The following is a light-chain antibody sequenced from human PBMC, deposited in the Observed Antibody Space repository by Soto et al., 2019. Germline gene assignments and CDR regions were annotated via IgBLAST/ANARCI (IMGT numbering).Light chain of an antibody. CDR3: QQASSFPLT. Sequence: IQMTQSPSSVSASVGDTVTITCRASQGIGSWLAWYHQIPGKAPKLLIYSASSLQSGTPSRFTGRGSGAALTLTITNLQPEDVGVYHCQQASSFPLTFGGGTKVEIK. V-gene: IGKV1-12*01. CDR2: SAS. CDR1: QGIGSW. J-gene: IGKJ4*01.